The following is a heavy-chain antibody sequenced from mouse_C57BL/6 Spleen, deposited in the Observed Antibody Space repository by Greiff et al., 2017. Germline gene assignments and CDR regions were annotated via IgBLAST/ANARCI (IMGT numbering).Heavy chain of an antibody. CDR1: GYAFTNYL. D-gene: IGHD2-3*01. V-gene: IGHV1-54*01. Sequence: QVQLQQSGAELVRPGTSVKVSCKASGYAFTNYLIEWVKQRPGQGLEWIGVINPGSGGTNYNEKFKGKATLTADKSSSTAYMQLSSLTSEDSAVYFCAREHDGYSWFAYWGQGTLVTVSA. CDR3: AREHDGYSWFAY. CDR2: INPGSGGT. J-gene: IGHJ3*01.